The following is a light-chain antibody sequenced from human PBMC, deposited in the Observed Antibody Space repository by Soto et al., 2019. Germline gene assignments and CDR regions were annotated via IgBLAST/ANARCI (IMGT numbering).Light chain of an antibody. V-gene: IGKV1-27*01. CDR2: AAS. Sequence: DIQMTQSPSSLSASVGDRVTITCRASQGISNYLAWYQQKPGKVPKLLIYAASTLQSGVPSRFSGSGSGTDFTLNIRQLQAEDGATYYCQKYNSAPWTFGQGTKVEIK. J-gene: IGKJ1*01. CDR1: QGISNY. CDR3: QKYNSAPWT.